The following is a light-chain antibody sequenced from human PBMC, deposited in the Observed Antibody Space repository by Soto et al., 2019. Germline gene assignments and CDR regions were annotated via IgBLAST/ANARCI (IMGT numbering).Light chain of an antibody. CDR3: CSYAGSYTWV. Sequence: QSALTQPRSGSGSPGQSVTISCTGTSSDVGGYNYVSWYQQHPGKAPKLMIYDVSKRPSGVPDRFSGSKSGNTASLTISGLQAEDEADYYCCSYAGSYTWVFGTGTKLTV. J-gene: IGLJ1*01. CDR1: SSDVGGYNY. CDR2: DVS. V-gene: IGLV2-11*01.